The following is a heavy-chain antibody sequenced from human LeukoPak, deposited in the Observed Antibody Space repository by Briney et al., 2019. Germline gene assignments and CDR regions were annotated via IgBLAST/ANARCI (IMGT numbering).Heavy chain of an antibody. V-gene: IGHV3-23*01. J-gene: IGHJ6*03. D-gene: IGHD6-13*01. Sequence: GGSLRLSSAASGFTFSNYAMSWVRQAPGKGLEWVSAISASGTSTYYADSVKGRFTISRDNSKNTLYLQMNSLRAEDTAVYYCAKFITAAGTNYYYMDVWGKGTTVTVSS. CDR3: AKFITAAGTNYYYMDV. CDR2: ISASGTST. CDR1: GFTFSNYA.